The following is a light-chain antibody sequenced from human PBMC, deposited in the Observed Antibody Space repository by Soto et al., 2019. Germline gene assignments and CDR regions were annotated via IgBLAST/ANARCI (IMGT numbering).Light chain of an antibody. J-gene: IGLJ3*02. Sequence: SYELTQPPSVSVAPGQTARITCEGNDMGTKSVSWFQQKAGQAPVLVVYDDSDRPSGIPERFSGSDSGNTATLTISRVEAGDEADYYCQVWDSSSDWVFGGGTQL. CDR3: QVWDSSSDWV. V-gene: IGLV3-21*02. CDR2: DDS. CDR1: DMGTKS.